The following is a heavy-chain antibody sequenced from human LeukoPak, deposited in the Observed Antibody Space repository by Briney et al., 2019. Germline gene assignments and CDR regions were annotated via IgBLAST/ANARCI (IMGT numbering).Heavy chain of an antibody. CDR2: IGSAGDT. D-gene: IGHD3-10*01. Sequence: GGSLRLSCAASGITLSGYDMHWVRQSTGKGLEWVSGIGSAGDTYYAGSVKGRFTIPREDAKKSLYLQMNSLRAGDTAVYYCVRGIGNYYDSGASDCWGQGTRVTVAP. CDR1: GITLSGYD. V-gene: IGHV3-13*04. J-gene: IGHJ4*02. CDR3: VRGIGNYYDSGASDC.